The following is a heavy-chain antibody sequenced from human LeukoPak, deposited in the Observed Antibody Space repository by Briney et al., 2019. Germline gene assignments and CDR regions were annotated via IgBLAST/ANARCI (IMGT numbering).Heavy chain of an antibody. CDR2: INPNSGGT. Sequence: ASVKVSCKASRSFTGYYVHWVRQAPGQGLEWMGWINPNSGGTNYAQNFQGRVTMTRDKSISTAYLQWSSLKASDTATYYCARSVAGRWFRQPGEGGYFDYWGQGTLVTVSS. CDR1: RSFTGYY. V-gene: IGHV1-2*02. D-gene: IGHD7-27*01. CDR3: ARSVAGRWFRQPGEGGYFDY. J-gene: IGHJ4*02.